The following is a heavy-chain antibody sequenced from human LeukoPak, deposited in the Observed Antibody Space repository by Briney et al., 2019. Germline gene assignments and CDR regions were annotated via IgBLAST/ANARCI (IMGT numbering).Heavy chain of an antibody. V-gene: IGHV1-24*01. Sequence: ASVKVSCKVSGYTLTELSMHWVRQAPGKGLEWMGGFDPEDGETIYAQKFQGRVTMTEDTSTDTAYMELGSLRSEDTAVYYCATEDYSSSSLRWFDPWGQGTLVTVSS. CDR2: FDPEDGET. D-gene: IGHD6-6*01. CDR1: GYTLTELS. J-gene: IGHJ5*02. CDR3: ATEDYSSSSLRWFDP.